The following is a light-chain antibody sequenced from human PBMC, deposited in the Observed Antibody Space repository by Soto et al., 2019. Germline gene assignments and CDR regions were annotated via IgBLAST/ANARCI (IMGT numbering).Light chain of an antibody. CDR1: QNVNNC. CDR3: QQYNSYWT. J-gene: IGKJ1*01. CDR2: KAS. V-gene: IGKV1-5*03. Sequence: DIQMTQSPSTLSASVGDRVTITCRASQNVNNCLAWYQQKPGKAPKLLIHKASNLECGVPSRFSGSGSGTVFSLTISSLQPDGFAAYYCQQYNSYWTFGQGTKVEIK.